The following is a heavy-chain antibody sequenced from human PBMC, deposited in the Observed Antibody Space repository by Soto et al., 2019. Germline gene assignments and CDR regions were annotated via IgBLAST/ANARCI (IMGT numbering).Heavy chain of an antibody. D-gene: IGHD3-3*01. CDR2: INWNGGST. Sequence: AGGSMRVSCAASGFTFDDYVRSWVRQTPGKGLEWVSGINWNGGSTGYADSVKGRFTISRDNAKNSLYLQMNSLRAEDTALYHCARGSYDFWSGYSDYYYYYMDVWGKGTTVTVSS. V-gene: IGHV3-20*01. J-gene: IGHJ6*03. CDR1: GFTFDDYV. CDR3: ARGSYDFWSGYSDYYYYYMDV.